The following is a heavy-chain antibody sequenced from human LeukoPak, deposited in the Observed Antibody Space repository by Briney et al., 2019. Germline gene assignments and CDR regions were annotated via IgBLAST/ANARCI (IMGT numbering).Heavy chain of an antibody. CDR2: IDHSGST. Sequence: KSSETLSLTCAVYGGFFSAYYWSWIRQPPGKGLEWIGEIDHSGSTNFNPSLRSRVTMSLDTSKNQFSLKLSSVTAADTAVYYCARHGSSSGWYPGTIDYWGQGTLVTVSS. V-gene: IGHV4-34*01. CDR1: GGFFSAYY. J-gene: IGHJ4*02. CDR3: ARHGSSSGWYPGTIDY. D-gene: IGHD6-19*01.